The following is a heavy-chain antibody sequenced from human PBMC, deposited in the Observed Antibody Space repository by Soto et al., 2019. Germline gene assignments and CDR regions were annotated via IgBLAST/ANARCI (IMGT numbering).Heavy chain of an antibody. V-gene: IGHV1-8*01. CDR2: MNPNSGNT. CDR1: GYTFTSYD. J-gene: IGHJ4*02. CDR3: ARGGIDDYDSSGYFDY. Sequence: ASVKVSCKASGYTFTSYDINWVRQATGQGLEWMGWMNPNSGNTGYAQKFQGRVTMTRNTSISTAYMELSSLRSEDTAVYYCARGGIDDYDSSGYFDYWGQGTLVTVSS. D-gene: IGHD3-22*01.